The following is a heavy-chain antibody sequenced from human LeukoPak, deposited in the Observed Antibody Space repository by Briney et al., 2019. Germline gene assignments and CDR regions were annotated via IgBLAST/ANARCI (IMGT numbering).Heavy chain of an antibody. Sequence: PGGSLRLSCAASGFTFSSYWMSWVRQAPGKGLEWMANIKQDGSEKYYVDSVKGRFTISRDNAKNSLYLQMNSLRAEDTAVYYCARKPITETYYYDSSGYYYEAFDIWGQGTMVTVSS. CDR1: GFTFSSYW. CDR3: ARKPITETYYYDSSGYYYEAFDI. CDR2: IKQDGSEK. D-gene: IGHD3-22*01. J-gene: IGHJ3*02. V-gene: IGHV3-7*01.